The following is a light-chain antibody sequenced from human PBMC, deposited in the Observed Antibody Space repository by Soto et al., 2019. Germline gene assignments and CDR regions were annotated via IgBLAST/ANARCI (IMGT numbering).Light chain of an antibody. J-gene: IGKJ5*01. CDR2: GAS. CDR3: QQYERSPIT. V-gene: IGKV3-20*01. Sequence: SVLTQSPDTLSLSPGERATLSCRACQSVTSEYFAWYPPRPGQPPRLXIYGASSRATGIPDRFSGSGAGTDCTRSISRLEPEDVALDYCQQYERSPITFGQGTRLEIK. CDR1: QSVTSEY.